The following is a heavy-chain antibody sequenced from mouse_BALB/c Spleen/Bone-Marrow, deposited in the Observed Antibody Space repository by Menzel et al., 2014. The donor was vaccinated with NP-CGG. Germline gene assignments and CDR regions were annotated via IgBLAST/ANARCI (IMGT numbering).Heavy chain of an antibody. Sequence: EVQLQQSGAELVKPGASVKLSCTASGFKIKDTYMHWVKQRPEQGLEWIGRIDPANGNTKYDPKFQGKATITADTSSNTAYLQLSSLTSEDTAVYYCARWEYYAMDYWGQGTSVTVSP. V-gene: IGHV14-3*02. J-gene: IGHJ4*01. D-gene: IGHD4-1*01. CDR1: GFKIKDTY. CDR2: IDPANGNT. CDR3: ARWEYYAMDY.